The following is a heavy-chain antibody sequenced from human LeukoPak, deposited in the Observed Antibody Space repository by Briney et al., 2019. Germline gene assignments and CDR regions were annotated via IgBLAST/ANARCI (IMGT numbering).Heavy chain of an antibody. Sequence: SETLSLTCTVSGGSISSGGYYWSWIRQPAGKGLEWIGRIYTSGSTNYNPSLKSRVTISVDTSKNQFSLKLSSVTAADTAVYYCARLLRVGYCSTTTCNWFDPWGQGTLVTVSS. J-gene: IGHJ5*02. CDR3: ARLLRVGYCSTTTCNWFDP. D-gene: IGHD2-2*03. V-gene: IGHV4-61*02. CDR2: IYTSGST. CDR1: GGSISSGGYY.